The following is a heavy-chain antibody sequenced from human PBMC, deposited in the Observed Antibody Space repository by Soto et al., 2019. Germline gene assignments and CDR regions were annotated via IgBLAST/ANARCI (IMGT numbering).Heavy chain of an antibody. Sequence: SETLSLTCTVSGGSISSYYWSWIRQPPGKGLEWIGYIYYSGSTNYNPSLKSRVSISVDTSKNQFSLKLSSVTAADTAVYYCARGYYDSSGYYPYYFDYWGQGTLVTVSS. V-gene: IGHV4-59*12. D-gene: IGHD3-22*01. J-gene: IGHJ4*02. CDR3: ARGYYDSSGYYPYYFDY. CDR1: GGSISSYY. CDR2: IYYSGST.